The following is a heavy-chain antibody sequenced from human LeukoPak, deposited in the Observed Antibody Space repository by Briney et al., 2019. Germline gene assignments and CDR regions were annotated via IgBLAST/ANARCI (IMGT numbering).Heavy chain of an antibody. CDR2: IYHSGST. CDR3: ARDRAFDI. J-gene: IGHJ3*02. V-gene: IGHV4-4*02. Sequence: SETLSLTCAVSGGSISTVNWWSWVRQPPGKGLEWIGEIYHSGSTNYNPSLKSRVTISVDTSKNQFSLKLSSVTAADTAVYYCARDRAFDIWGQGTMVTVSS. CDR1: GGSISTVNW.